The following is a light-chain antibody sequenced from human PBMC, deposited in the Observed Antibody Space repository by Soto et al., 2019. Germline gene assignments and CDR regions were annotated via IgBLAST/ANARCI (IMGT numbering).Light chain of an antibody. CDR2: EAS. CDR3: CSYAGSSDV. CDR1: SSDVGAYDL. Sequence: QSALTQPASVSGSPGQSITISCTGTSSDVGAYDLVSWYQQHPGKAPKVLIYEASKRPSGISNRFSASKSGNTASLTISGLQAEDEADYYCCSYAGSSDVFGSGTKLTVL. V-gene: IGLV2-23*01. J-gene: IGLJ1*01.